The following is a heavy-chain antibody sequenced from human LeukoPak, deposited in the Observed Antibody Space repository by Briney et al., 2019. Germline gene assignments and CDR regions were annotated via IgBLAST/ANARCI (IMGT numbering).Heavy chain of an antibody. D-gene: IGHD3-3*01. CDR1: GGSFSGYY. J-gene: IGHJ4*02. CDR2: INHGGST. V-gene: IGHV4-34*01. Sequence: PSETLSPTCAVYGGSFSGYYGSWLRQPAGKVREWVGEINHGGSTNYNPSIKSRATISVDTSQNQFSLKLSSVTAAATAVYYCSRGPTRSGYWPSGYCGQGTLVTVSS. CDR3: SRGPTRSGYWPSGY.